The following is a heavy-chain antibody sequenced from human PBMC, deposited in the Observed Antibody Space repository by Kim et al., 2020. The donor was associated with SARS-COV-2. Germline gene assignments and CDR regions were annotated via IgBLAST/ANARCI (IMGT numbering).Heavy chain of an antibody. Sequence: GGSLRLSCAASGFTFSSYAMHWVRQAPGKGLEWVAVISYDGSNKYYADSVKGRFTISRDNSKNTLYLQMNSLRAEDTAVYYCARGHYYGSGSYYNSEPYYYYGMDVWGQGTTVTVSS. CDR1: GFTFSSYA. J-gene: IGHJ6*02. D-gene: IGHD3-10*01. V-gene: IGHV3-30*04. CDR3: ARGHYYGSGSYYNSEPYYYYGMDV. CDR2: ISYDGSNK.